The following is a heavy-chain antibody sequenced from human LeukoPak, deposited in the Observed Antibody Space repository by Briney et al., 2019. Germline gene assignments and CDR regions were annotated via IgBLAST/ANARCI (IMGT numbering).Heavy chain of an antibody. V-gene: IGHV1-24*01. CDR1: GYTLTELS. CDR2: FDPEDGET. Sequence: ASVKVSCKVSGYTLTELSMHWVRQAPGKGLEWMGGFDPEDGETIYAQKFQGRVTMTEDTSTDTAYMELSSLRSEDTAVYYCATARRLRGWGLPYVPFNIGAKGKRSTVS. CDR3: ATARRLRGWGLPYVPFNI. D-gene: IGHD3-10*02. J-gene: IGHJ3*02.